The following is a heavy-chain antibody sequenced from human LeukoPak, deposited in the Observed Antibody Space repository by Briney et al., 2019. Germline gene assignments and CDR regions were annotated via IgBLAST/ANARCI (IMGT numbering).Heavy chain of an antibody. CDR3: ASVGIAAGYFDY. CDR1: GFTFSNYG. D-gene: IGHD6-13*01. J-gene: IGHJ4*02. CDR2: ISYDGSDK. V-gene: IGHV3-30*03. Sequence: PGGSLRLSCAASGFTFSNYGMHWVRRAPGKGLEWVTLISYDGSDKYYTDSVKGRFTVSRDSSKNTLYLQMNSLRAEDTAVYYCASVGIAAGYFDYWGQGTLVTVSS.